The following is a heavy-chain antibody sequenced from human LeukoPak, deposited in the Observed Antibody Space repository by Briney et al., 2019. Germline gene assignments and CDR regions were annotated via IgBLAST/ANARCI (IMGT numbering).Heavy chain of an antibody. J-gene: IGHJ6*03. CDR3: ARVMAGYSYMDV. V-gene: IGHV3-21*01. D-gene: IGHD3-10*01. Sequence: GGSLRLSCAASGFTFSRYAMNWVRQAPGKGLEWVSSISTTSSSSYIHYADSMKSRFTISRDNAKSSLYLQMNGLRAEDTAVYYCARVMAGYSYMDVWGKGTTVTVSS. CDR2: ISTTSSSSYI. CDR1: GFTFSRYA.